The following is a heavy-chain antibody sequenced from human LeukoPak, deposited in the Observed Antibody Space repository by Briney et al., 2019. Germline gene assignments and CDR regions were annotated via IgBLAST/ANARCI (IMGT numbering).Heavy chain of an antibody. D-gene: IGHD2-2*01. Sequence: ASVKVSCKTSGYTFTGSYLHWVRQVPGQGLEWMGWTNPSTGGTKSAQQFEGRVTMARDTSNTTGYLELRSLRLDDTATYYCARGGAFCSITTCHEFDHWGQGTLVIVSS. V-gene: IGHV1-2*02. CDR3: ARGGAFCSITTCHEFDH. CDR2: TNPSTGGT. J-gene: IGHJ4*02. CDR1: GYTFTGSY.